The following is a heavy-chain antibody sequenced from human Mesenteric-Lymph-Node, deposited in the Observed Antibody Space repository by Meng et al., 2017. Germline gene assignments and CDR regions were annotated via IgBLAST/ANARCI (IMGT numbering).Heavy chain of an antibody. J-gene: IGHJ4*02. CDR2: IGTSSDA. CDR1: GFTFSTYI. CDR3: AKAREYYDILTGYYPYYFDY. Sequence: GESLKISCAASGFTFSTYIMNWVRQAPGKGLEWVSTIGTSSDAYHADSVRGRFTISRDDSKNTLFLQMNSLRAEDTAVYYCAKAREYYDILTGYYPYYFDYWGQGTLVTVSS. D-gene: IGHD3-9*01. V-gene: IGHV3-23*01.